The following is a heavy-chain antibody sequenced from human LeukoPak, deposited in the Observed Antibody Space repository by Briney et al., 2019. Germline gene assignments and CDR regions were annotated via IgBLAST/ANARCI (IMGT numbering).Heavy chain of an antibody. CDR3: ARAPITSPFYFDY. V-gene: IGHV3-20*04. CDR2: INWNGGST. D-gene: IGHD2-2*01. CDR1: GFAFDDHG. Sequence: GGPLRLSCTASGFAFDDHGMSWVRQVPGKGLEWVSGINWNGGSTGYADPLRGRFTISRDSAKNSLYLQMDSLRAEDTALYYCARAPITSPFYFDYWGQGTLVTVSS. J-gene: IGHJ4*02.